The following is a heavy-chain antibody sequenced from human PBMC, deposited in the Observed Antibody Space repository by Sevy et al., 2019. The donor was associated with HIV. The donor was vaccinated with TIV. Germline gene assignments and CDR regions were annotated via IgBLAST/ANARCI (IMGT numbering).Heavy chain of an antibody. CDR2: INPNSAAT. V-gene: IGHV1-2*02. Sequence: ASVKVSCKASGYTFTDYYMHWVRQAPGQGLEWMGWINPNSAATAYSQMFQGRVTMTRDTPTSTAYMELSRLTSDDTAVYYCATHGKYDYDSLLDYWGQGALVTVSS. CDR3: ATHGKYDYDSLLDY. D-gene: IGHD3-22*01. CDR1: GYTFTDYY. J-gene: IGHJ4*02.